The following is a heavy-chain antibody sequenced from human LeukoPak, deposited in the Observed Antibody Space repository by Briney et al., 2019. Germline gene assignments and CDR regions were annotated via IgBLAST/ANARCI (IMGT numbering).Heavy chain of an antibody. D-gene: IGHD4-17*01. CDR1: GFTFSSYA. CDR2: ISGSAYST. J-gene: IGHJ4*02. Sequence: QSGGSLRLSCAASGFTFSSYAMAWVRQPPGKGLEWVSSISGSAYSTYYADSVKGRFTISRDNSKNTLYLQMNSLRAEDTAVYYCARDLDYGDYHFDYWGQGTLVTVSS. CDR3: ARDLDYGDYHFDY. V-gene: IGHV3-23*01.